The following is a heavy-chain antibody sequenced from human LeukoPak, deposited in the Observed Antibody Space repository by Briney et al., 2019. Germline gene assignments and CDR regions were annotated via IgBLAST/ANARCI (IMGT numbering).Heavy chain of an antibody. CDR1: GGTFSSYA. J-gene: IGHJ4*02. CDR2: IIPIFGTA. Sequence: SVKVSCKASGGTFSSYAIGWVRQAPGQGLEWMGRIIPIFGTANYAQKFQGRVTITTDESTSTAYMELSSLRSEDTAVYYCARVRRDGYNQNYFDYWGQGTLVTVSS. D-gene: IGHD5-24*01. CDR3: ARVRRDGYNQNYFDY. V-gene: IGHV1-69*05.